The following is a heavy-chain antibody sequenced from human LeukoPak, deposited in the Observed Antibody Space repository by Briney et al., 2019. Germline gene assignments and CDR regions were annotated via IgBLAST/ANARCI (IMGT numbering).Heavy chain of an antibody. V-gene: IGHV3-7*01. Sequence: PGGSLRLSFAASGFTFSSYWMSWVRQAPGKGLEWVANIKQDGSEKYYVDSVKGRFTISRDNAKNSLYLQMNSLRAEDTAVYYCARSGYRQQLVLRYWGQGTLVTVSS. CDR1: GFTFSSYW. D-gene: IGHD6-13*01. J-gene: IGHJ4*02. CDR2: IKQDGSEK. CDR3: ARSGYRQQLVLRY.